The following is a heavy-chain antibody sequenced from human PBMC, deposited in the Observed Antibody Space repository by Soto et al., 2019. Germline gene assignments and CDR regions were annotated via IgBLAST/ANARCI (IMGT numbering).Heavy chain of an antibody. CDR3: ARGGSGYVWFNEF. J-gene: IGHJ4*02. D-gene: IGHD3-22*01. CDR1: GGLFSSYA. V-gene: IGHV1-69*01. CDR2: IIPVFSTA. Sequence: QEQLVQSGAEVKKPGSSVKVSYKASGGLFSSYAISWVRQAPGQGLEWMGGIIPVFSTAYYAQKFQGRVTITVDESTNTAYMELSSLRSEDTAMYYCARGGSGYVWFNEFWGQGSLVTVSS.